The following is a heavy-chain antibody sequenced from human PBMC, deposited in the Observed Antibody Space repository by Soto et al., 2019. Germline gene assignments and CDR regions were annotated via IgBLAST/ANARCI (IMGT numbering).Heavy chain of an antibody. CDR2: IYYSGST. J-gene: IGHJ4*02. CDR1: GGSISSSSYY. Sequence: SETLSLTCTVSGGSISSSSYYWGWIRQPPGKGLEWIGSIYYSGSTYYNPSLKSRVTISVDTSKNQFSLKLSSVTAADTAVYYCARHSQGYCSGGSCATRHFDYWGQGTLVTVSS. V-gene: IGHV4-39*01. CDR3: ARHSQGYCSGGSCATRHFDY. D-gene: IGHD2-15*01.